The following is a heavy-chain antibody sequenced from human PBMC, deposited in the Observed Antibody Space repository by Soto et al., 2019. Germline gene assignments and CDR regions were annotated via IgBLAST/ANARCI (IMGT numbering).Heavy chain of an antibody. J-gene: IGHJ4*02. V-gene: IGHV1-18*01. D-gene: IGHD6-19*01. CDR1: GFTFSNYG. CDR2: VSAYNGYT. CDR3: ASGTSIAVPEGP. Sequence: QVQLVQSGAEVKKPGASVKVSCKGSGFTFSNYGFNWVRQAPGQGLEWVGWVSAYNGYTKSAQNFQDRLIITTDTSTNTAYMELRGLRPDDTALYYCASGTSIAVPEGPWGQGTLVTVSS.